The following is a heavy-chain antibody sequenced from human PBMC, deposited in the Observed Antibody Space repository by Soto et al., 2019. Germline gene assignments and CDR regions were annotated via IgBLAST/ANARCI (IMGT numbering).Heavy chain of an antibody. D-gene: IGHD6-19*01. Sequence: QVQLQESGPGLVKPSETLSLTCTVSGGSISSYYWSWIRQPPGKGLEWIGYIYYSGSTNYNPSLKSRVTISVDTSKNQFSLKLSSVTAADTAVYYCARDRAVAGLRWFDPWGQGTLVTGSS. J-gene: IGHJ5*02. V-gene: IGHV4-59*01. CDR2: IYYSGST. CDR3: ARDRAVAGLRWFDP. CDR1: GGSISSYY.